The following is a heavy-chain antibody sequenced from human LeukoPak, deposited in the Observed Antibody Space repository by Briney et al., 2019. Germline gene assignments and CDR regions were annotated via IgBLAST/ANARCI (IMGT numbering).Heavy chain of an antibody. Sequence: GGSLRLSCAASGFTFSSYWMNWVRQAPGKGLEWVANIKQDGSEKYYVDSVKARFTVSRDNAKNSLYLQVNSLRAEDTAVYYCARDTGYGMDVWGKGTTVTVSS. CDR1: GFTFSSYW. CDR3: ARDTGYGMDV. V-gene: IGHV3-7*03. D-gene: IGHD1-14*01. J-gene: IGHJ6*04. CDR2: IKQDGSEK.